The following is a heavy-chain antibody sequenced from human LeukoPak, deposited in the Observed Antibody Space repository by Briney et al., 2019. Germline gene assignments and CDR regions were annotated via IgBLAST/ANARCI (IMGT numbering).Heavy chain of an antibody. Sequence: SETLSLTCTVSGGSISSGGYYWRWIRQHRGKGLEWIGYIYYSGSTYYNPSLKSRVTISVDTSKNQFSLKLSSVTAADTAVYYCARVNYWLLGYWGQGTLVTVSS. CDR3: ARVNYWLLGY. D-gene: IGHD1-7*01. CDR1: GGSISSGGYY. CDR2: IYYSGST. J-gene: IGHJ4*02. V-gene: IGHV4-31*03.